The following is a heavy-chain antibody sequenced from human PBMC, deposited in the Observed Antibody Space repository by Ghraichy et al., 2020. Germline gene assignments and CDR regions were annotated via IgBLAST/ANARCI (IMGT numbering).Heavy chain of an antibody. V-gene: IGHV4-39*01. CDR1: GVSITSSSYY. Sequence: GALSLTCTVSGVSITSSSYYWGWLRQPPGKGLEWIGSSFYSGNTDYNPSLKNRVSISEDTSKNQLSLKLTSVTATDTAVYYCARLRRENLDWLPFDFWGQGILVIVSS. J-gene: IGHJ4*02. D-gene: IGHD3-9*01. CDR2: SFYSGNT. CDR3: ARLRRENLDWLPFDF.